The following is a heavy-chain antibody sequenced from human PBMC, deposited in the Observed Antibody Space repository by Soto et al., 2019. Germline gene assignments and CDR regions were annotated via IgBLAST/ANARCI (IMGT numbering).Heavy chain of an antibody. Sequence: ASVKVSCKASGYTFTSYGISWVQQAPGQGLEWMGWISAYNGNTNYAQKLQGRVTMTTDTSTSTAYMELRSLRSDDTAVYYCARIRITIFGVVTKTFDYWGQGTLVTVSS. J-gene: IGHJ4*02. CDR1: GYTFTSYG. V-gene: IGHV1-18*01. CDR2: ISAYNGNT. CDR3: ARIRITIFGVVTKTFDY. D-gene: IGHD3-3*01.